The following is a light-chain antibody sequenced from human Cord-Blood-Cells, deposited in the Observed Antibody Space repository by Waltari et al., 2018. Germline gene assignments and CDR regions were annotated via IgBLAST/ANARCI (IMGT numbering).Light chain of an antibody. CDR2: GAS. V-gene: IGKV3-15*01. CDR1: QSVSSN. J-gene: IGKJ2*01. CDR3: QQYNNWPPAT. Sequence: EIVMTQSPATLSVSLGERATLSCRASQSVSSNLAWYQQKPGQAPRLLIYGASTRATGIPARCSGSGSGTEFTLTISSLQSEDFAVYYCQQYNNWPPATFGQGTKLEIK.